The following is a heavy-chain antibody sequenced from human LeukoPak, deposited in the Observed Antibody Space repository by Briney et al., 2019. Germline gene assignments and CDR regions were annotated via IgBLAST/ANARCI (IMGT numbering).Heavy chain of an antibody. CDR1: GFTFSNYD. V-gene: IGHV3-23*01. CDR3: AKEMETGIQLGGYL. J-gene: IGHJ4*02. Sequence: GGSLRLSSAASGFTFSNYDMSWVRQAPGKGLEWVSGISYSGGSTYYADSVKGRFTISRDNSKNTLYLQMNSLSADDTAVYYFAKEMETGIQLGGYLWGQGTLVTVSS. D-gene: IGHD5-18*01. CDR2: ISYSGGST.